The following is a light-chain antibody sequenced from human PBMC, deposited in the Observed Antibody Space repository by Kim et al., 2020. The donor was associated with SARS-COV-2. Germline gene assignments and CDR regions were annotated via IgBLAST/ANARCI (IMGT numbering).Light chain of an antibody. V-gene: IGKV3-15*01. CDR2: GAS. Sequence: PGERATLSCRASQSVSSNLAWYQQKPGQAPRLLIYGASTRATGIPARFSGSGSGTEFTLTISSPQSEDFAVYYCQQYNNWPPTITFGQGTRLEIK. CDR1: QSVSSN. CDR3: QQYNNWPPTIT. J-gene: IGKJ5*01.